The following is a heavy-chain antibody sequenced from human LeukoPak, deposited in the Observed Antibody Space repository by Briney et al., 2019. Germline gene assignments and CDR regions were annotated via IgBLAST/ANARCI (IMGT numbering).Heavy chain of an antibody. Sequence: ASVKVSCKASGGTFSSYAISWVRQAPGQGLEWMGRIIPILGIANYAQKFQGRVTITADKSTSTAYMELSSLRSEDTAVYYCASPDCSSTSCYGLRDGQFDYWGQGTLVTVSS. CDR2: IIPILGIA. V-gene: IGHV1-69*04. D-gene: IGHD2-2*01. CDR3: ASPDCSSTSCYGLRDGQFDY. CDR1: GGTFSSYA. J-gene: IGHJ4*02.